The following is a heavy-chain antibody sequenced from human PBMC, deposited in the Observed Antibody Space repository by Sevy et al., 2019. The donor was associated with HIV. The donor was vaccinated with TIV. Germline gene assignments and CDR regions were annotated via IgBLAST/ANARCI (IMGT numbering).Heavy chain of an antibody. J-gene: IGHJ6*02. CDR1: GFTFSNYW. V-gene: IGHV3-7*01. D-gene: IGHD2-15*01. Sequence: GGSLRLSCAASGFTFSNYWMTWVRQAPGKGLEWVAYTKQDASEIYYVDSVKGRFIISRDNAENSLYLQMNSLRVEDTAVYYCARDGGLGYCTGGSCNRYYYYYGLDVWGQGTTVTVSS. CDR3: ARDGGLGYCTGGSCNRYYYYYGLDV. CDR2: TKQDASEI.